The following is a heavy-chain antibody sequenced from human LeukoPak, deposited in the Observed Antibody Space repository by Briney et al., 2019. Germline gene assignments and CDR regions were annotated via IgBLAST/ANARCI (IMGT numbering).Heavy chain of an antibody. J-gene: IGHJ4*02. CDR2: INPNSGVT. V-gene: IGHV1-2*02. Sequence: ASVKVSCKASAYSFTTYYMHWVRQAPGQGLEWMGWINPNSGVTNYAQKFQGRITMTSDTSISTAYMGLTSLMSDDTAVYYCARDRETGSYYGIDYGGQGTLVTVSP. D-gene: IGHD1-26*01. CDR3: ARDRETGSYYGIDY. CDR1: AYSFTTYY.